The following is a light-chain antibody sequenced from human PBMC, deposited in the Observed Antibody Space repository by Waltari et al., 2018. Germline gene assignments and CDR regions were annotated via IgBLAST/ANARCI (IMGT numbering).Light chain of an antibody. Sequence: EIILTQSPGTLSLSPGERATLSCRASQSISRPLAWYQQKPGQAPRLLIYDASTRATGSPDRFSGSGSGTYFSLTISRLEPEDSAVYYCQHYVRLPATFGQGTKVEIK. CDR2: DAS. V-gene: IGKV3-20*01. J-gene: IGKJ1*01. CDR1: QSISRP. CDR3: QHYVRLPAT.